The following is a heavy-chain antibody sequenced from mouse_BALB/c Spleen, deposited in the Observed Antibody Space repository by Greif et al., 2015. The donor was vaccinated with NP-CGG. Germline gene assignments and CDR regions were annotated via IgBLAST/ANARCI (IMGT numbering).Heavy chain of an antibody. CDR2: IDPENGDT. J-gene: IGHJ2*01. D-gene: IGHD1-2*01. CDR3: NLITTASYYFDY. CDR1: GFNIKDYY. Sequence: EVQLQESGAELVRSGASVKLSCTASGFNIKDYYMHWVKQRPEQGLEWIGWIDPENGDTEYAPKFQGKATMTADTSSNTAYLQLSSLTSEDTAVYYCNLITTASYYFDYWGQGTTLTVSS. V-gene: IGHV14-4*02.